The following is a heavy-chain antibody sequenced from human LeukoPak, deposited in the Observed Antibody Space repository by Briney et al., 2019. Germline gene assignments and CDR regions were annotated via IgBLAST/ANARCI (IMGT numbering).Heavy chain of an antibody. CDR2: ITSTSTYI. CDR3: ARYLTVTSTCWFDR. V-gene: IGHV3-21*01. D-gene: IGHD4-11*01. Sequence: GGSLRLSCAVSGFTFSSYTMNWVRQAPGKGLEWVSSITSTSTYIYYADSVKGRFTISRDNAKNSLYLQMNSLRAEDTAIYYCARYLTVTSTCWFDRWGQGTLLTVSS. J-gene: IGHJ5*02. CDR1: GFTFSSYT.